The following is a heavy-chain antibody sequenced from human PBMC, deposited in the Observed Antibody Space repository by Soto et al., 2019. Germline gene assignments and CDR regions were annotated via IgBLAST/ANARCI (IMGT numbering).Heavy chain of an antibody. J-gene: IGHJ4*02. D-gene: IGHD1-1*01. CDR2: INPNSGGT. Sequence: ASVKVSCKASGYTFTGYYMHWVRQAPGQGLEWMGWINPNSGGTNYAQKFQGWVTMTRDTSISTAYMELSRLRSDDTAVYYCASDYAARYNWNDGQYYFDYWGQGTLVTVSS. CDR1: GYTFTGYY. V-gene: IGHV1-2*04. CDR3: ASDYAARYNWNDGQYYFDY.